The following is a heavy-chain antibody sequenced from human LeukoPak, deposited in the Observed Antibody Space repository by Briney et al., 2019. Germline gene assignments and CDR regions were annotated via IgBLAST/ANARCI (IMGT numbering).Heavy chain of an antibody. CDR1: RYTFTSYD. D-gene: IGHD2-2*01. J-gene: IGHJ6*03. Sequence: ASVKVSCKASRYTFTSYDINWVRQATGQGLEWMGWMNPNSGNTGYAQKFQGRVTISRNTSISTAYMELSSLRSEDTAVYYCARCGVVPAGYYYYMDVWGKGTTVTVSS. CDR2: MNPNSGNT. V-gene: IGHV1-8*03. CDR3: ARCGVVPAGYYYYMDV.